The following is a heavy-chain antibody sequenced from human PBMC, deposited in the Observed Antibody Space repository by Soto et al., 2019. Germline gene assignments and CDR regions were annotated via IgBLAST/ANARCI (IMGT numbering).Heavy chain of an antibody. J-gene: IGHJ4*02. V-gene: IGHV1-8*01. CDR2: INPNSGNI. Sequence: ASVKVSCKASGDTFTTYDINWVRQATGHGLEWMGWINPNSGNIGYAQRFQGRVTMTRDTAIRTAYMEVSSLRSDDTAVYYCARGRASGSYYLLDYWGKGTLVTVSS. CDR3: ARGRASGSYYLLDY. D-gene: IGHD3-10*01. CDR1: GDTFTTYD.